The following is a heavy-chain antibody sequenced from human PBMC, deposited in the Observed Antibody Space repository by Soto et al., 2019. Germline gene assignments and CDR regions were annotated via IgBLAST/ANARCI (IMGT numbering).Heavy chain of an antibody. CDR2: IIPIFGTT. CDR3: ARGLYCGGGCYSRFDY. V-gene: IGHV1-69*01. Sequence: VQLVQSGAEVQKPGSSVKVSCKASGGTFSNYPFIWVRQAPGQGLDWMGGIIPIFGTTDYGQRFQGRVISTADESTNTAYKELSSLRSDDTAVYYCARGLYCGGGCYSRFDYWGQGTLVTVSS. D-gene: IGHD2-21*02. CDR1: GGTFSNYP. J-gene: IGHJ4*02.